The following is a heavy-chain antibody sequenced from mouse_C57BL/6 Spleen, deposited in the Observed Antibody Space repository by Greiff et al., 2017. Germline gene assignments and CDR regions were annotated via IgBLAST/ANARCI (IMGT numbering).Heavy chain of an antibody. D-gene: IGHD4-1*02. CDR1: GFTFSSYA. V-gene: IGHV5-4*01. Sequence: DVQLVESGGGLVKPGGSLKLSCAASGFTFSSYAMSWVRQTPEKRLEWVATISDGGSYTYYSDNVKGRFTISRDNAKNNLYLQMSHLKSEDTAMYYCARDDQLFYFDYWGQGTTLTVSS. J-gene: IGHJ2*01. CDR3: ARDDQLFYFDY. CDR2: ISDGGSYT.